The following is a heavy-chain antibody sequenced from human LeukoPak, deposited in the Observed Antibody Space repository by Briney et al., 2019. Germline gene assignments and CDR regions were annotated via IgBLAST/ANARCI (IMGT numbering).Heavy chain of an antibody. CDR2: VHHTGST. J-gene: IGHJ4*02. V-gene: IGHV4-38-2*02. D-gene: IGHD6-25*01. Sequence: PSETLSLTCTVSGYSISSSYYWGWIRQPPGKGLEWIGSVHHTGSTYYNPSLNSRVTISGDTSKNQFSLKLTSVTAADTAVYYCARVIGILSSGPSVNFDYWGQGTLVTVSS. CDR1: GYSISSSYY. CDR3: ARVIGILSSGPSVNFDY.